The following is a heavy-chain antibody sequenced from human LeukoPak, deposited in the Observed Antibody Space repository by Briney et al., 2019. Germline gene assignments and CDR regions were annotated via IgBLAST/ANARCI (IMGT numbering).Heavy chain of an antibody. V-gene: IGHV3-48*03. Sequence: PGGSLRLSCAASGFTFSSYEMNWVRQAPGKGLEWVSYVSRSGSNIKYADSVKGRFTISRDNAKNSLYLQMNSLRAEDTAVYYCARVGIVATIPFDYWGQGTLVTVSS. D-gene: IGHD5-12*01. J-gene: IGHJ4*02. CDR2: VSRSGSNI. CDR3: ARVGIVATIPFDY. CDR1: GFTFSSYE.